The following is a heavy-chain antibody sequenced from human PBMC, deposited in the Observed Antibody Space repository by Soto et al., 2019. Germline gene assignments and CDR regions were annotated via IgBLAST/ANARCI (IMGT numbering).Heavy chain of an antibody. CDR3: ARVVVVAATLFYYGMDV. D-gene: IGHD2-15*01. J-gene: IGHJ6*02. CDR1: GGSFSGYY. V-gene: IGHV4-34*01. Sequence: PSETLSLTCAVYGGSFSGYYWSWIRQPPGKGLEWIGEINHSGSTNYNPSLKSRVTISVDTSKNQFSLKLSSVTAADTAVYYCARVVVVAATLFYYGMDVWGQGTTVTVSS. CDR2: INHSGST.